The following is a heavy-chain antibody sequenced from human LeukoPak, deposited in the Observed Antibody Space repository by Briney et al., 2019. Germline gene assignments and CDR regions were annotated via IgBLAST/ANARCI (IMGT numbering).Heavy chain of an antibody. CDR2: ISYDGSNK. CDR3: ARDGGYSYGYDAFDI. D-gene: IGHD5-18*01. Sequence: GRSLRLSCAASGFTFSSYAMHRVRQAPGKGLEWVAVISYDGSNKYYADSVKGRFTISRDNSKNTLYLQMNSLRAEDTAVYYCARDGGYSYGYDAFDIWGQGTMVTVSS. V-gene: IGHV3-30-3*01. CDR1: GFTFSSYA. J-gene: IGHJ3*02.